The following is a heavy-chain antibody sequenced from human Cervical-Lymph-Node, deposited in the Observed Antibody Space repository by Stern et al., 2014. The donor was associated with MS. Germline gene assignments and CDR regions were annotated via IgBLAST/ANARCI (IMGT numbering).Heavy chain of an antibody. CDR1: GYTFTNNW. CDR3: ERPPPRRKWDDPNYGMDV. Sequence: EAQLVESGAEVKKPGESLKISCKGSGYTFTNNWIAWVRQMPGKGLEWMGIIYPDDSDIRYSPSLQGQVTISADKSISTAYLQWSSLKAADSAVYYCERPPPRRKWDDPNYGMDVWGQGTTVTVSS. D-gene: IGHD1-1*01. CDR2: IYPDDSDI. J-gene: IGHJ6*02. V-gene: IGHV5-51*03.